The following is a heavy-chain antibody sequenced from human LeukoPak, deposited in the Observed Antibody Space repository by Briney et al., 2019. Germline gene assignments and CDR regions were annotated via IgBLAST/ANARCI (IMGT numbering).Heavy chain of an antibody. V-gene: IGHV1-2*06. D-gene: IGHD4/OR15-4a*01. Sequence: ASVKVSCKASGYTFTGYYMHWVRQAPGQGLEWMGRINPNSGGTNYAQKFQGRVTMTRDTSISTAYMELCRLRSDDTAVYYCARVKFNYGDHAFDIWGQGTMVTVSS. CDR2: INPNSGGT. J-gene: IGHJ3*02. CDR3: ARVKFNYGDHAFDI. CDR1: GYTFTGYY.